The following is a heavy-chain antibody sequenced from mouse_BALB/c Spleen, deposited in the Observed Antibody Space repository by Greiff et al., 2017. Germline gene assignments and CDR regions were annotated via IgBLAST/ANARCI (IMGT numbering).Heavy chain of an antibody. CDR3: ARGGYYGSSDWYFDV. V-gene: IGHV1-63*02. Sequence: QVQLQQSGAELVRPGTSVKISCKASGYTFTNYWLGWVKQRPGHGLEWIGDIYPGGGYTNYNEKFKGKATLTADTSSSTAYMQLSSLTSEDSAVYFCARGGYYGSSDWYFDVWGEGTTVTVSS. CDR1: GYTFTNYW. CDR2: IYPGGGYT. D-gene: IGHD1-1*01. J-gene: IGHJ1*01.